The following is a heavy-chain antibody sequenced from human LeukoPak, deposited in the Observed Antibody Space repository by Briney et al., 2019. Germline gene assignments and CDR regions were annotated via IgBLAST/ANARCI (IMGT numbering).Heavy chain of an antibody. CDR2: ISSNGGST. J-gene: IGHJ4*01. V-gene: IGHV3-23*01. CDR3: AKASKMDTILPPFDY. D-gene: IGHD5-24*01. CDR1: GFTFSSYA. Sequence: GGSLRLSCAASGFTFSSYAMSWVRQAPGKGLEWVSSISSNGGSTYYADSVKGRFTISRDNSKNTLYLQMNSLRAEDTAVYYCAKASKMDTILPPFDYWGHGTLVTVSS.